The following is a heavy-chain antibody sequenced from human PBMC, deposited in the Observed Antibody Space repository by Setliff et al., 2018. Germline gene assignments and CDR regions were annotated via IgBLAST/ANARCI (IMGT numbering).Heavy chain of an antibody. CDR2: IYYSGST. J-gene: IGHJ3*02. CDR3: ARGGNDYKWGAFDI. Sequence: ETLSLTCTVSGSSISSYYWSWIRQPPGKGLEWIGYIYYSGSTNYNPSLKSRVTISVDTSKNQFSLKLSSVTAADTAVYYCARGGNDYKWGAFDIWGQGTMVTVSS. CDR1: GSSISSYY. V-gene: IGHV4-59*01. D-gene: IGHD4-4*01.